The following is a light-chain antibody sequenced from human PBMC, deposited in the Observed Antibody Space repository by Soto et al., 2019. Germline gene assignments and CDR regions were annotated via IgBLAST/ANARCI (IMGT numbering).Light chain of an antibody. J-gene: IGKJ3*01. CDR3: QQYGSSPFT. V-gene: IGKV3-20*01. CDR1: QSVSSSY. Sequence: EIVSTQSPGTLSLSPGERATLSCRASQSVSSSYLAWYQQTPGQAPRLLIYGASSRATGIPDRFSGSGSGTDFTLTISRLEPEDFAVYYCQQYGSSPFTFGPGTKVDIK. CDR2: GAS.